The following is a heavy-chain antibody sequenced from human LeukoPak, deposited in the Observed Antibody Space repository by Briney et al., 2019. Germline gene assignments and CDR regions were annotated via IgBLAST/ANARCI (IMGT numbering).Heavy chain of an antibody. CDR3: AAIHYDFWSGYYFPDY. Sequence: ASVKVSCKASGYTFTSYDINWVRQATGQGLEWMGWMNPNSGSTGYAQKFQGRVTMTRNTSISTAYMELSSLRSEDTAVYYCAAIHYDFWSGYYFPDYWGQGTLVTVSS. J-gene: IGHJ4*02. V-gene: IGHV1-8*01. CDR2: MNPNSGST. D-gene: IGHD3-3*01. CDR1: GYTFTSYD.